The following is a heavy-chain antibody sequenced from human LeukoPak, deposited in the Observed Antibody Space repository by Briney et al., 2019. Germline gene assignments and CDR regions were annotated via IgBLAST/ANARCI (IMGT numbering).Heavy chain of an antibody. J-gene: IGHJ3*02. CDR2: INHSGST. CDR3: ARHAPYSSSWYDPYAFDI. V-gene: IGHV4-34*01. CDR1: GFTFSSYA. Sequence: GSLRLSCAASGFTFSSYAMHWVRQAPGKGLEWIGEINHSGSTNYNPSLKSRVTISVDTSKNQFSLKLSSVTAADTAVYYCARHAPYSSSWYDPYAFDIWGQGTMVTVSS. D-gene: IGHD6-13*01.